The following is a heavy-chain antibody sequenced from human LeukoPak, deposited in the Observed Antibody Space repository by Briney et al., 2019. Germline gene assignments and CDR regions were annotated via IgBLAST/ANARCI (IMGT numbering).Heavy chain of an antibody. V-gene: IGHV3-48*03. Sequence: GGSLRLSCAASGFTFSSYEMNWVRQAPGKGLEWVSYISSSGSTIYYADSVKGRFTISRDNAKNSLYLQMNSLRAEDTAVYYCARAPDITGTYYYYYGMDVWDQGTTVTVSS. CDR3: ARAPDITGTYYYYYGMDV. J-gene: IGHJ6*02. CDR2: ISSSGSTI. D-gene: IGHD1/OR15-1a*01. CDR1: GFTFSSYE.